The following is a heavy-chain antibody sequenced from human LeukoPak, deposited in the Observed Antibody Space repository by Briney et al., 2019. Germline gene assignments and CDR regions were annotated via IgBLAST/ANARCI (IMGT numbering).Heavy chain of an antibody. CDR3: TTHRSGSY. V-gene: IGHV3-73*01. CDR2: VQTKPKRYPT. Sequence: AGSLTLSCAASGFTFSGSDLHWVRQASGKELEWVGRVQTKPKRYPTPYAASLKSRFIISRDDSVITAYLQMNSLRTEDTAVYYCTTHRSGSYWGQGTLVTGSS. D-gene: IGHD3-22*01. J-gene: IGHJ4*02. CDR1: GFTFSGSD.